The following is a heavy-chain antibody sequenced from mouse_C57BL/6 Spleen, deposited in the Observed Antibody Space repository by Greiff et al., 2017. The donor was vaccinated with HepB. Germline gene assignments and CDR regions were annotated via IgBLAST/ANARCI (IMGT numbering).Heavy chain of an antibody. D-gene: IGHD2-3*01. CDR3: ARVERWLLPFAY. CDR2: ISYDGSN. J-gene: IGHJ3*01. V-gene: IGHV3-6*01. CDR1: GYSITSGYY. Sequence: EVKLMESGPGLVKPSQSLSLTCSVTGYSITSGYYWNWIRQFPGNKLEWMGYISYDGSNNYNPSLKNRIFITRDTSKNQFFLKLNSVTTEDTATYYCARVERWLLPFAYWGQGTLVTVSA.